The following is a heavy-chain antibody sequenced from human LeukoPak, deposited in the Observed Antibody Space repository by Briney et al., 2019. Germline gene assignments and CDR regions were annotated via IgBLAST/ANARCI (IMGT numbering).Heavy chain of an antibody. J-gene: IGHJ4*02. D-gene: IGHD6-13*01. Sequence: GGSLRLSCAASGFTFSSYGMHWVRQAPGKGLEWVAFIRYDGSNKYYADSVKGRFTISRDNSKNTLYLQMNSLRAEDTAVYYCAKEAGTYSTSWYTGLRWGQGTLVTVSS. CDR1: GFTFSSYG. CDR3: AKEAGTYSTSWYTGLR. CDR2: IRYDGSNK. V-gene: IGHV3-30*02.